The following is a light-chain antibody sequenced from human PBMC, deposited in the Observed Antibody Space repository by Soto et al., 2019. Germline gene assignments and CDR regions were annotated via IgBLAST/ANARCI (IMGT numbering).Light chain of an antibody. CDR2: DVS. V-gene: IGLV2-11*01. CDR1: SSDVGGYNY. J-gene: IGLJ3*02. CDR3: SSYTTNNTPV. Sequence: QSVLTQPRSVSGSPGQSVTISCTGTSSDVGGYNYVSWYQQHPGKAPKLMIYDVSKRPSGVPDRFSGSKSGNTASLTISGLQTEDEADYYCSSYTTNNTPVFGGGTKLTVL.